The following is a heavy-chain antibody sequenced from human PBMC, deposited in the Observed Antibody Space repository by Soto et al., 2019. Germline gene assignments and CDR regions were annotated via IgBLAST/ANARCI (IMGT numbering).Heavy chain of an antibody. V-gene: IGHV1-69*01. CDR2: IIPIFGTA. J-gene: IGHJ6*02. CDR3: ARAPYSSSPGYYYYGMDV. CDR1: GGTFSSYA. D-gene: IGHD6-6*01. Sequence: QVQLVQSGAEVKKPGSSVTVSCKASGGTFSSYAISWVRQAPGQGLEWMGGIIPIFGTANYAQKFQGRVTITADESTSTAYMELSSLRSEDTAVYYCARAPYSSSPGYYYYGMDVWGQGTTFTVSS.